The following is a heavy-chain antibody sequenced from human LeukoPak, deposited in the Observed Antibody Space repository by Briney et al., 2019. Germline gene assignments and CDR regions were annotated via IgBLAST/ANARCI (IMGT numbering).Heavy chain of an antibody. CDR3: ASSVYSGSPTKTFDY. D-gene: IGHD2-21*01. CDR1: GFSVSGQY. CDR2: IYSGGST. J-gene: IGHJ4*02. V-gene: IGHV3-53*01. Sequence: GGSLRLSCAARGFSVSGQYMNWVRQAPGKGLEWVSVIYSGGSTCYADSVRGRFTISRDNSINTLYLQMNSLRAEDSAVYYCASSVYSGSPTKTFDYWGQGTLVTVSS.